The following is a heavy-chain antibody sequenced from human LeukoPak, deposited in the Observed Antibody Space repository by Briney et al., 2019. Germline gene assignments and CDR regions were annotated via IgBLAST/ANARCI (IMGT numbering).Heavy chain of an antibody. V-gene: IGHV4-4*07. Sequence: PSETLSLTCTVSGGSLSSYSWSWIRQPAGKGLEWIGRIYTSGSTNYNPSLKSRVTISVDKSKIQFSLKRGSVTAAYTAVYYCARAAASQSIDAFDSWGQVTMVTVSS. D-gene: IGHD6-13*01. CDR2: IYTSGST. J-gene: IGHJ3*02. CDR1: GGSLSSYS. CDR3: ARAAASQSIDAFDS.